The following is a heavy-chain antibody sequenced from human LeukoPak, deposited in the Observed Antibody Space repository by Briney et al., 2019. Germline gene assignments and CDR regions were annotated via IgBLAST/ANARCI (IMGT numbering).Heavy chain of an antibody. Sequence: ASVKVSCKVSGYTLTELSMHWVRQAPGQGLEWMGGFYPEDGETIYAQKFQGRVTMTEDTSTDTAYMELSSLRSEDTAVYYCATRSPSGVILTGPYYYGMDVWGKGTTVTVSS. CDR2: FYPEDGET. CDR1: GYTLTELS. J-gene: IGHJ6*04. V-gene: IGHV1-24*01. CDR3: ATRSPSGVILTGPYYYGMDV. D-gene: IGHD3-9*01.